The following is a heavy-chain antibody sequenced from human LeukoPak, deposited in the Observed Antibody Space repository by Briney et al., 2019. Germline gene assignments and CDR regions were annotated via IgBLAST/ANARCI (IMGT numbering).Heavy chain of an antibody. J-gene: IGHJ3*02. V-gene: IGHV3-23*01. D-gene: IGHD6-19*01. CDR2: ISGSGGST. CDR3: ATPSSGDAFDI. Sequence: GGSLRLSCAASGFTFSSYAMNWVRQAPGKGLEWVSAISGSGGSTYYADSVKGRFTISRDKPENTVYLQMSSLRAEDAAMYYCATPSSGDAFDIWGQGTMVTVSS. CDR1: GFTFSSYA.